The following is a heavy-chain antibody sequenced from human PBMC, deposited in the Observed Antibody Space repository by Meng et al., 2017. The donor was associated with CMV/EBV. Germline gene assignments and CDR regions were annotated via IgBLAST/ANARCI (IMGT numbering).Heavy chain of an antibody. D-gene: IGHD2-15*01. CDR2: IVVGSGIT. Sequence: SVKVSCKASGFTFTSSAVQWVRQARGQRLEWIGWIVVGSGITNYAQKFQERVTITRDMSTSTAYMELSSLRSEDTAVYYCAAEQYCSGGSCYGSSVGEGAFDIWGQGTMVTVSS. CDR3: AAEQYCSGGSCYGSSVGEGAFDI. V-gene: IGHV1-58*01. CDR1: GFTFTSSA. J-gene: IGHJ3*02.